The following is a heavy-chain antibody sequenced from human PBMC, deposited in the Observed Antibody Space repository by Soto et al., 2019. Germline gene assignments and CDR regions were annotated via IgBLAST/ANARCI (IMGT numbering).Heavy chain of an antibody. D-gene: IGHD6-6*01. J-gene: IGHJ5*02. CDR3: AREILWQLDRANWFDP. CDR2: IWHDGSNK. V-gene: IGHV3-33*01. CDR1: GFTFSSYG. Sequence: GGSLRLSCAASGFTFSSYGMHWVRQAPGKGLEWVAVIWHDGSNKYYADSVKGRFTISRDNSKNTLYLQMNSLRAEDTAVYYCAREILWQLDRANWFDPWGQGTLVTVSS.